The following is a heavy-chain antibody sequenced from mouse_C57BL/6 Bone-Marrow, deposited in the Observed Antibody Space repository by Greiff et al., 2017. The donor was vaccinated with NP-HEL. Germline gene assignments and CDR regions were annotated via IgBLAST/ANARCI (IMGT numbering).Heavy chain of an antibody. V-gene: IGHV1-9*01. J-gene: IGHJ2*01. CDR1: GYTFTGYW. CDR3: ARKGLLRSFFDY. CDR2: ILPGSGST. Sequence: QVQLKESGAELMKPGASVKLSCKATGYTFTGYWIEWVKQRPGHGLEWIGEILPGSGSTNYNAKFKGKATFTADTSSNTAYMQLSSLTTEDSAIYYCARKGLLRSFFDYWGQGTTLTVSS. D-gene: IGHD1-1*01.